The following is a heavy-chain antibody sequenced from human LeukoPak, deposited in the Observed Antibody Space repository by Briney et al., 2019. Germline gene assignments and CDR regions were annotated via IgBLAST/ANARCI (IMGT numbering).Heavy chain of an antibody. D-gene: IGHD6-19*01. J-gene: IGHJ5*02. CDR1: GYTFTSYG. V-gene: IGHV1-18*01. CDR2: VSAYNGNT. Sequence: ASVKVSCKASGYTFTSYGISWVRQAPGQGLEWMGWVSAYNGNTNYAQKLQGRVTMTTDTSTSTAYMELRSLRSDDTAVYYCARDYPRLYSSGLWGNWFDLWGQGTLVTVSS. CDR3: ARDYPRLYSSGLWGNWFDL.